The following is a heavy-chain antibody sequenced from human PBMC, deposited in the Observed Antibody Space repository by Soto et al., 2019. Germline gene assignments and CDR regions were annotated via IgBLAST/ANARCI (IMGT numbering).Heavy chain of an antibody. Sequence: QVHLVQSGAEVKQPGASVRVSCKASGYTFTNYDITWVRQATGQGLEWMGWMNPDSENTGSPQKFPAGVTMTSNTTLNAEYMELTSLSSEDTAVYYCTRAQFEFGSYFGLGVWGQGTTVTVSS. J-gene: IGHJ6*02. D-gene: IGHD3-10*01. V-gene: IGHV1-8*01. CDR2: MNPDSENT. CDR3: TRAQFEFGSYFGLGV. CDR1: GYTFTNYD.